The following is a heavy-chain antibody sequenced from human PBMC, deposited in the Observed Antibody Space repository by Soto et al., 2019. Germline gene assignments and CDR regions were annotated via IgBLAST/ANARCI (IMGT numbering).Heavy chain of an antibody. CDR2: INHSGST. Sequence: SETLSLTCAVYGGSFSGYYWSWIRQPPGKGLEWIGEINHSGSTNYNPSLKSRVTISVDTSKNQFSLKLSSVTAADTAVYYCARGIIRDDISTGYSYDYWGQGTLVTVSS. CDR1: GGSFSGYY. CDR3: ARGIIRDDISTGYSYDY. J-gene: IGHJ4*02. D-gene: IGHD3-9*01. V-gene: IGHV4-34*01.